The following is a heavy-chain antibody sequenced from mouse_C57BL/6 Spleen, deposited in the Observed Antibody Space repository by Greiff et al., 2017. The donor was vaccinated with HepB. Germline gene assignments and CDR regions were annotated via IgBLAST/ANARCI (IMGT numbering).Heavy chain of an antibody. Sequence: QVQLQQSGAELVRPGASVKLSCKASGYTFTDYYINWVKQRPGQGLEWIARIYPGSGNTYYNEKFKGKATLTAEKSSSTAYMQLSSLTSDDSAVYFCARGGTTVVALYWYFDVWGTGTTVTVSS. D-gene: IGHD1-1*01. V-gene: IGHV1-76*01. CDR1: GYTFTDYY. CDR3: ARGGTTVVALYWYFDV. CDR2: IYPGSGNT. J-gene: IGHJ1*03.